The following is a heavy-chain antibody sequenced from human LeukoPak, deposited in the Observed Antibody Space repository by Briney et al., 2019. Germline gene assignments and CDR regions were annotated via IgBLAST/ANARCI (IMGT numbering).Heavy chain of an antibody. V-gene: IGHV1-69*13. CDR3: ARQWELQAPIDY. Sequence: SVKVSCKASGGTFSSSAISWVRQAPGQGLEWMGGIIPIFGTANYAQKFQGRVTITADESTSTAYMELSSLRSEDTAVYYCARQWELQAPIDYWGQGTLVTVSS. J-gene: IGHJ4*02. CDR2: IIPIFGTA. D-gene: IGHD1-26*01. CDR1: GGTFSSSA.